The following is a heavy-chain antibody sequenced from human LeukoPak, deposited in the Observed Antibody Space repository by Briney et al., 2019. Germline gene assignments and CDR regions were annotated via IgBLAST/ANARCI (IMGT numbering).Heavy chain of an antibody. CDR1: GGTFSSYA. CDR3: ARDHRWATPFQGHDAFDI. V-gene: IGHV1-69*05. J-gene: IGHJ3*02. Sequence: SVKVSCKASGGTFSSYAISWVRQAPGQGLEWMGGIIPIFGTANYAQKFQGRVTITTDESTSTAYMELSSLRSEDTAVYYCARDHRWATPFQGHDAFDIWGQGTMVTVSS. D-gene: IGHD2-15*01. CDR2: IIPIFGTA.